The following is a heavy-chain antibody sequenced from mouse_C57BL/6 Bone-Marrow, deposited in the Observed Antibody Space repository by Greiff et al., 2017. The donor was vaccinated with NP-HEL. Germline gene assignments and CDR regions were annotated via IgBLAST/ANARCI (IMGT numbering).Heavy chain of an antibody. CDR2: IWSGGST. D-gene: IGHD1-1*01. Sequence: VHLVESGPGLVQPSQSLSITCTVSGFSLTSYGVHWVRQSPGKGLEWLGVIWSGGSTDYNAAFISRLSISKDNSKSQVFFKMNSLQADDTAIYYCARNGVYYGSRGYYYAMDYWGQGTSVTVSS. J-gene: IGHJ4*01. CDR1: GFSLTSYG. CDR3: ARNGVYYGSRGYYYAMDY. V-gene: IGHV2-2*01.